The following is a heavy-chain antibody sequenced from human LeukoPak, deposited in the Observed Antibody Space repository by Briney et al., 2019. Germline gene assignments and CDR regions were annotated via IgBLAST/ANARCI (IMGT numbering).Heavy chain of an antibody. CDR3: ARDVNGYFDY. CDR2: IGSSGSII. CDR1: GFTFSSYD. V-gene: IGHV3-48*03. J-gene: IGHJ4*02. Sequence: GGSLRLSCAASGFTFSSYDMTWVRQAPGKGLEWVSYIGSSGSIIYYADSVKGRFAISRDNAKNSLYLQMNSLRAEDTAVYYCARDVNGYFDYWGQGTLVTVSS.